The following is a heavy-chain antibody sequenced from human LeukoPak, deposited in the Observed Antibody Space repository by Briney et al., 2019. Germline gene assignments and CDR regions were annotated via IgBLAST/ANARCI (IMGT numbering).Heavy chain of an antibody. CDR2: IYYSGST. V-gene: IGHV4-59*12. CDR3: VYYFDY. CDR1: GGSISSYY. Sequence: SETLSLTCTVSGGSISSYYWSWIRQPPGKGLEWIGYIYYSGSTNYNPSLKSRVTISVDTSKNQFSLKLSSVTAADTAVYYCVYYFDYWGQGTLVTVSS. J-gene: IGHJ4*02.